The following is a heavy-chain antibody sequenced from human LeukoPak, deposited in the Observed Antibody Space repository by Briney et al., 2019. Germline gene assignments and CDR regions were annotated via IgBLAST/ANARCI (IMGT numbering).Heavy chain of an antibody. V-gene: IGHV3-23*01. CDR2: ISGSGDGT. CDR3: AKAVGQWSFDL. CDR1: GFMFNTND. J-gene: IGHJ2*01. Sequence: GGSPRLSCAASGFMFNTNDMSWVRQAPGKGLEWVSAISGSGDGTTYDDSVKGRFTISRDNSKNALYLQMNSLRAEATAVYYCAKAVGQWSFDLWGRGALVTVSS.